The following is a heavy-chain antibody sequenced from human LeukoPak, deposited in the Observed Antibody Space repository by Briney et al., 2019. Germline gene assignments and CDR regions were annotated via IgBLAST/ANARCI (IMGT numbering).Heavy chain of an antibody. V-gene: IGHV5-51*01. Sequence: GESLKISCKASANTFTNSWIGWVRQMPGKGLEWMGIIFVGDSDTTYSPSFQGQVTTSADRSISTAYLQWNSLKASDTAMYFCARLGYCSGGTCSSGYFYGMDVWGQGTTVTVSS. CDR1: ANTFTNSW. J-gene: IGHJ6*02. CDR3: ARLGYCSGGTCSSGYFYGMDV. CDR2: IFVGDSDT. D-gene: IGHD2-15*01.